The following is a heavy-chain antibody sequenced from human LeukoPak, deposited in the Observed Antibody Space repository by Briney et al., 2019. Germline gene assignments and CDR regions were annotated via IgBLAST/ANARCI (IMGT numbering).Heavy chain of an antibody. CDR1: GYTFTGYY. CDR3: ASPLYYYGSGSYYSLDP. Sequence: GASVKVSCKASGYTFTGYYMHWVRQAPGQGLEWMGWINPNSGGTNYAQKFQGRVTMTRDTSISTAYMELSRLRSDDTAVYYCASPLYYYGSGSYYSLDPRGQGTLVTVSS. J-gene: IGHJ5*02. V-gene: IGHV1-2*02. CDR2: INPNSGGT. D-gene: IGHD3-10*01.